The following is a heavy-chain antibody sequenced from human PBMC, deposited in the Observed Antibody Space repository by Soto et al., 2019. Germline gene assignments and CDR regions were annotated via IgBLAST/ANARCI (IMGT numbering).Heavy chain of an antibody. CDR2: MNPNSGNT. V-gene: IGHV1-8*01. CDR3: TRGRKDF. J-gene: IGHJ4*02. Sequence: RASVKVSCKASGLTFTDYDINWVRQATGQGLEWMGWMNPNSGNTYYAQKFQGRVTMTRNTSISTAYMELSDLTSEDTAVYYCTRGRKDFWGQGTLVTVSS. CDR1: GLTFTDYD.